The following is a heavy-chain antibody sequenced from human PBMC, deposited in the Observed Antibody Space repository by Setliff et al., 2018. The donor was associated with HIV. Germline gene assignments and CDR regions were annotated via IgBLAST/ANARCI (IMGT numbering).Heavy chain of an antibody. D-gene: IGHD3-10*01. CDR1: GGSFSNYA. J-gene: IGHJ5*02. Sequence: ASVKVSCKASGGSFSNYAFSWVRQAPGQGLEWMGGFVPMFGSANYAQKFQGRLTITADESTTTVYMELSRFRSEDTAVYYCARGRYYDSGTYFTETWGQGTLVPSPQ. V-gene: IGHV1-69*13. CDR2: FVPMFGSA. CDR3: ARGRYYDSGTYFTET.